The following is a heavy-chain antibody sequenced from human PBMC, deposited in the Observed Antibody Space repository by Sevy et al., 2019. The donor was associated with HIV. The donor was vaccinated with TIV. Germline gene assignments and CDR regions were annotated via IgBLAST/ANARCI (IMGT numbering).Heavy chain of an antibody. CDR3: ASQMGGGNFFYYYFDY. CDR1: GYSISSGYY. V-gene: IGHV4-38-2*02. D-gene: IGHD2-21*01. J-gene: IGHJ4*02. CDR2: IYHSGST. Sequence: GSLRLSCTVSGYSISSGYYWGWIRQPPGKGLEWIGSIYHSGSTYYNPSLKSRVTISVDTSKNQFSLKLSSVTAADTAVYYCASQMGGGNFFYYYFDYWGQGTLVTVSS.